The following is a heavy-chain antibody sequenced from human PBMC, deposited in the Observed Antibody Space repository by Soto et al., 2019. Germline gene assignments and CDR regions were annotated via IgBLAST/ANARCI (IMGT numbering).Heavy chain of an antibody. CDR2: INPNNGVT. Sequence: WASVKVSCKASGYSFTGYYLHWVRQAPGQGLEWMGWINPNNGVTNYAQKFQGRVTMTRDTSISTAYMELSRLRSDDTAVYYCARDRGVSGYRGIRYGMDVWGQGTTVTVSS. V-gene: IGHV1-2*02. D-gene: IGHD3-3*01. J-gene: IGHJ6*02. CDR3: ARDRGVSGYRGIRYGMDV. CDR1: GYSFTGYY.